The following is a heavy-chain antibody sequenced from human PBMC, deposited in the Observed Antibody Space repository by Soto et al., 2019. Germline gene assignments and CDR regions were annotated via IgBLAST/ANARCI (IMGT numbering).Heavy chain of an antibody. CDR2: IYYSGYT. D-gene: IGHD3-16*01. CDR3: ARHNRPLYVGYYYDMDV. Sequence: QLQLQESGPGLVKPSETLSLTCTVSGGSISSSSYYWGWIRQPPGQGLEWNGRIYYSGYTSYTPSRKSRVTISVDTSKNQFSLKLSSVTAADSAVYYCARHNRPLYVGYYYDMDVWGQGTTVTVSS. CDR1: GGSISSSSYY. V-gene: IGHV4-39*01. J-gene: IGHJ6*02.